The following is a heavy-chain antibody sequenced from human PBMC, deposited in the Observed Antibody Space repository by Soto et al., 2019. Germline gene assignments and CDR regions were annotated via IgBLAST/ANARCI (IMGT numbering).Heavy chain of an antibody. J-gene: IGHJ6*02. CDR2: ISSSSSYI. CDR1: GFTFSSYS. Sequence: GGSLRLSCAASGFTFSSYSMNWVRQAPGKGLEWVSSISSSSSYIYYADSVKGRFTISRDNAKNSLYLQMNSLRAEDTAVYYCARDKSTPHCSSTSCYYYYGMDVWGQGTMVTVSS. D-gene: IGHD2-2*01. V-gene: IGHV3-21*01. CDR3: ARDKSTPHCSSTSCYYYYGMDV.